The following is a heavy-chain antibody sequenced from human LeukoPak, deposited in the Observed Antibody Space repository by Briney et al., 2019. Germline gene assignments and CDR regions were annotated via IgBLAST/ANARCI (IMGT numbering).Heavy chain of an antibody. CDR3: ARPIQVGATFFDY. V-gene: IGHV1-18*01. CDR2: ISAYNGNT. D-gene: IGHD1-26*01. J-gene: IGHJ4*02. Sequence: ASVKVSCKASGYTFTNYGIRWVRQAPGQGLEWMGWISAYNGNTNYAQKLQGRVTMTTDTSTTTAYMELRSLRSNDTAVYYCARPIQVGATFFDYWGQGTLVTVSS. CDR1: GYTFTNYG.